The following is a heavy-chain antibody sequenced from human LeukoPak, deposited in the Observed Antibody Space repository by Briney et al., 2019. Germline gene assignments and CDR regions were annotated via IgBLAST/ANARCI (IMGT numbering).Heavy chain of an antibody. CDR2: INPNSGGT. CDR3: ARDDYYDSTSYYKF. Sequence: ASVKVSCKASGYTFTGYYMHWVRQAPGQGLEWMGWINPNSGGTNYAQKFQGRVTMTRDTSISTAYMELSSLRSDDTAVYYCARDDYYDSTSYYKFWGQGTLVTVSS. J-gene: IGHJ4*02. CDR1: GYTFTGYY. V-gene: IGHV1-2*02. D-gene: IGHD3-22*01.